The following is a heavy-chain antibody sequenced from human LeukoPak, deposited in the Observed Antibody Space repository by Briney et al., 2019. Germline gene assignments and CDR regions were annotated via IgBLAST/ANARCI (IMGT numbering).Heavy chain of an antibody. CDR1: GFTFSSYS. V-gene: IGHV3-48*04. Sequence: GGSLRLSCAASGFTFSSYSMNWVRQAPGKGLEWVSYISSSSSTIYYADSVKGRLTISRDNAKNSLYLQMNSLRAEDTAVYYCARGGPDDYGDYEDYWGQGTLVTVSS. CDR2: ISSSSSTI. CDR3: ARGGPDDYGDYEDY. D-gene: IGHD4-17*01. J-gene: IGHJ4*02.